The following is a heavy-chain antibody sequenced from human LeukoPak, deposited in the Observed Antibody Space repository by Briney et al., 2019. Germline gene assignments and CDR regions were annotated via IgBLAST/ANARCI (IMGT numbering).Heavy chain of an antibody. Sequence: PSETLSITCTVSGGSVSIGSYYWIWIRQPPGKGLEWYGYIDYSGSTNYNPSLKSRGTISVDTSKNQFSLKLTSVTAADTAVYYCAEYYYYDSSGYQQYYFDYWGQGTLVTVSS. D-gene: IGHD3-22*01. CDR1: GGSVSIGSYY. CDR3: AEYYYYDSSGYQQYYFDY. V-gene: IGHV4-61*01. CDR2: IDYSGST. J-gene: IGHJ4*02.